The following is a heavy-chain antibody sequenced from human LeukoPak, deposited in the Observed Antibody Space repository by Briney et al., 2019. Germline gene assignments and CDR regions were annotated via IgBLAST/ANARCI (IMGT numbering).Heavy chain of an antibody. CDR1: GGTFSSYV. Sequence: SVKVSCKASGGTFSSYVISWVRQAPGQGLEWMGGIIPVFGTAKYAQNFQGRVTITADEFTSTDYMELSSLRSEDTAVYYCARAYMTATRHFDYWGQGTLVTVSS. D-gene: IGHD2-21*02. CDR2: IIPVFGTA. V-gene: IGHV1-69*13. CDR3: ARAYMTATRHFDY. J-gene: IGHJ4*02.